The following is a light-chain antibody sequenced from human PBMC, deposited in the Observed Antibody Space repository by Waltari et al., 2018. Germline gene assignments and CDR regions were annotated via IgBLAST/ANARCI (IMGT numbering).Light chain of an antibody. CDR1: MSTLSSNT. V-gene: IGLV1-44*01. CDR3: ASWDDSLPGYV. J-gene: IGLJ1*01. CDR2: RND. Sequence: QSVLTQPPSVSGTPGQRVTISCSGGMSTLSSNTLNWYQQLPGSAPRLLIYRNDERPSGVPDRFSGSKSITSASLAISGLQSEDEGDYFCASWDDSLPGYVFGPGTKVTVL.